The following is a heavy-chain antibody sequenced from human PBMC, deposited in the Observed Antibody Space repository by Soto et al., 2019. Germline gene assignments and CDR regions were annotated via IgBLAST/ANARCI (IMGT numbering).Heavy chain of an antibody. J-gene: IGHJ4*02. Sequence: GGSLRLSCAVSGFTFSSFAMTWVRQVPGKGLAWVSAINPSGANTYYADSVRGRFTISRDNSKNTLYLQMNSLRAEDTAVYYCAKCGSHCYSEDWVQGILVTVSS. D-gene: IGHD1-26*01. CDR3: AKCGSHCYSED. CDR1: GFTFSSFA. V-gene: IGHV3-23*01. CDR2: INPSGANT.